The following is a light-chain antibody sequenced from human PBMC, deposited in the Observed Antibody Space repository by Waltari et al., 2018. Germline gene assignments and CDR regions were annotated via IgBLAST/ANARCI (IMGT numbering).Light chain of an antibody. CDR3: QQYDGVVLT. CDR2: GAS. V-gene: IGKV3-20*01. J-gene: IGKJ4*01. Sequence: ELVLTQSPGTLSLSPGERATLSCRASQSVSYNFLNWYQQKPGQAPRLLIHGASSRATGIPDRFSGSGSGTDFTLTISRLEPEDFAVYYCQQYDGVVLTFGGGTKVEI. CDR1: QSVSYNF.